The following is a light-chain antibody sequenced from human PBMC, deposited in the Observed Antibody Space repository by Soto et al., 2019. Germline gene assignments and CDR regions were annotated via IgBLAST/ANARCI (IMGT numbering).Light chain of an antibody. CDR2: DAS. V-gene: IGKV1-5*01. CDR1: QSISKW. J-gene: IGKJ1*01. CDR3: QQYNGHSTWT. Sequence: DIPMTQSPSTLSATVGDRVTITCRASQSISKWLAWYQQRPGKAPKVLIWDASSLERGVPSRFSGSGYGTEFTLTISSLQPDDVATYYCQQYNGHSTWTFGQGTKVEIK.